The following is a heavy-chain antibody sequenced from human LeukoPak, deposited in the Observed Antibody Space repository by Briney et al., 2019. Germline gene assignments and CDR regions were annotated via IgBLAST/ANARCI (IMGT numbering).Heavy chain of an antibody. V-gene: IGHV3-7*01. Sequence: GGSLRLSCAASGFTFSSYAMSWVRQAPGKGPEWVASIKQDGSEKYYVDSVKGRFTISRDNAKNSLYLQMNSLRAEDTAVYYCARGGWHAPDYWGQGILVTVSS. CDR1: GFTFSSYA. CDR2: IKQDGSEK. D-gene: IGHD6-19*01. CDR3: ARGGWHAPDY. J-gene: IGHJ4*02.